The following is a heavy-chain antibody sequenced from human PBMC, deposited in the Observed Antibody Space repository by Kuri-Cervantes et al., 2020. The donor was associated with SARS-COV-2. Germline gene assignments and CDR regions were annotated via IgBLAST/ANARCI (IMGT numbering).Heavy chain of an antibody. D-gene: IGHD3-22*01. V-gene: IGHV4-4*07. Sequence: SETLSLTCVVSGDSFSDSYWSWIRQPAGKGLKWIGRIHPSGSTNYNSSLESRVTMSIDTSKKQFSLNLSAVTAADTAVYYCAKDRYFDGRGGYYELGYWGQGVLVTVSS. J-gene: IGHJ4*02. CDR2: IHPSGST. CDR3: AKDRYFDGRGGYYELGY. CDR1: GDSFSDSY.